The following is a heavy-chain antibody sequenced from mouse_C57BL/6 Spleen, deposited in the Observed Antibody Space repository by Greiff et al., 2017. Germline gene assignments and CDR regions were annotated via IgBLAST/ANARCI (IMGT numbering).Heavy chain of an antibody. V-gene: IGHV2-9-1*01. J-gene: IGHJ1*03. CDR1: GFSLTSYA. CDR2: IWTGGGT. Sequence: QVQLQQSGPGLVAPSQSLSITCTVSGFSLTSYAISWVRQPPGKGLEWLGVIWTGGGTNYNSALKSRLSISKDNSKSQVFLKMNSLQTDDTARYYCARNSYWSSYVNWYFDGWGTGTTVTVSS. CDR3: ARNSYWSSYVNWYFDG. D-gene: IGHD1-1*01.